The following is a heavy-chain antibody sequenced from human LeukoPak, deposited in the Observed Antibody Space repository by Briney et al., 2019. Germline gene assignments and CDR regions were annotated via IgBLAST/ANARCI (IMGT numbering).Heavy chain of an antibody. V-gene: IGHV3-23*01. Sequence: GGSLRLSCAASGFTFSSYAMSWVRQAPGKGLEWVSAISGSGGSTYYADSVKGRFTISRDDSKNTLYLQMNSLRAEDTAVYYCAKDVQYSGSYYYFDYWGQGTLVTVSS. J-gene: IGHJ4*02. CDR2: ISGSGGST. D-gene: IGHD1-26*01. CDR1: GFTFSSYA. CDR3: AKDVQYSGSYYYFDY.